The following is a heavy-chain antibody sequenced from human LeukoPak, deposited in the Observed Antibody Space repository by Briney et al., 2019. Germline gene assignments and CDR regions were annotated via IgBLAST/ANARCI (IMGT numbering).Heavy chain of an antibody. Sequence: GGSPRLSCAASGFTFSSYAMSWVRQAPGKGLEWVSAISGSGGSTYYADSVKGRFTISRDNAENSLYLQMNSLRVEDTAVYYCARAPTVLVGYCSSSSCQADYWGQGTLVTVSS. D-gene: IGHD2-2*01. CDR1: GFTFSSYA. CDR3: ARAPTVLVGYCSSSSCQADY. V-gene: IGHV3-23*01. CDR2: ISGSGGST. J-gene: IGHJ4*02.